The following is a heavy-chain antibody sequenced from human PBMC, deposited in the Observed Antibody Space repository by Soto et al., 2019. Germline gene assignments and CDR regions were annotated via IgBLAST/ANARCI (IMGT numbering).Heavy chain of an antibody. V-gene: IGHV3-15*01. J-gene: IGHJ3*02. CDR1: GFTFSNAW. Sequence: GGSLRLSCATSGFTFSNAWMAWVRQAPGKGLGWVGRIKSIADGGTTNYAAPVKGRFSISRHDSENTLYLQMNSLRVEDTGIYYCHTPHGRNAFDIWGPGTVVTVSS. CDR2: IKSIADGGTT. D-gene: IGHD2-8*01. CDR3: HTPHGRNAFDI.